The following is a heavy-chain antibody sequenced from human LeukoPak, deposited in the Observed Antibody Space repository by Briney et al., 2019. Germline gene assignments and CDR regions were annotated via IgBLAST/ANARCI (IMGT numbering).Heavy chain of an antibody. V-gene: IGHV4-39*01. CDR1: GGSISSSSYY. Sequence: SETLSLTCTVSGGSISSSSYYWGWIRQPPGKGLEWIGSIYSSGSTYYNPSLKSRVTISVDTSKNQFSLNLSSVPASDTAVYYCARQLPVDTAVPFDYWGQGTLVTVSS. CDR3: ARQLPVDTAVPFDY. CDR2: IYSSGST. D-gene: IGHD5-18*01. J-gene: IGHJ4*02.